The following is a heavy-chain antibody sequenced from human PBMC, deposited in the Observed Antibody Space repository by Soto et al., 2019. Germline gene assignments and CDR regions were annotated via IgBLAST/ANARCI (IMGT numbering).Heavy chain of an antibody. Sequence: EVQLLESGGGLVQPGRSLRLSCAASGFTFSSYAMSWVRQAPGKGLEWVSAISSSGGSTYYADSVKGRFTISRDNSKNLLYIKMNSLRAEDTAVYYCGKTECSSTSCRQPDDYDYYYMGVWGKGTTVTVSS. CDR3: GKTECSSTSCRQPDDYDYYYMGV. J-gene: IGHJ6*03. D-gene: IGHD2-2*01. CDR1: GFTFSSYA. CDR2: ISSSGGST. V-gene: IGHV3-23*01.